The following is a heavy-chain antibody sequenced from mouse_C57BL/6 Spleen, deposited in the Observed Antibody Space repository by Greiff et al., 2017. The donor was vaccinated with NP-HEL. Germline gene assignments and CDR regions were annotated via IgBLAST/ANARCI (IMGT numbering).Heavy chain of an antibody. CDR3: ATYYGSTLFDY. Sequence: DVKLVESGGGLVKPGGSLKLSCAASGFTFSDYGMHWVRQAPEKGLEWVAYISSGSSTIYYADTVKGRFTISRDNAKNTLFLQMTSRRSEDTAMYYCATYYGSTLFDYWGQGTTLTVSS. D-gene: IGHD1-1*01. CDR2: ISSGSSTI. J-gene: IGHJ2*01. V-gene: IGHV5-17*01. CDR1: GFTFSDYG.